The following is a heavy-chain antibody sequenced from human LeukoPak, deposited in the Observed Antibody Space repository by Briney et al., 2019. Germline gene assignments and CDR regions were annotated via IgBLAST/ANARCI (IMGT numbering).Heavy chain of an antibody. CDR3: ARGPYYYDSSGYYYWIAFDI. J-gene: IGHJ3*02. CDR2: IKQDGSEK. V-gene: IGHV3-7*01. Sequence: GGSLRLSCAASGFTFSSYWMSWVRQAPGKGLEWVANIKQDGSEKYYVDSVKGRFTISRDNAKNSLYLQMNSLRAEDTAVYYCARGPYYYDSSGYYYWIAFDIWGQGTMVTVSS. CDR1: GFTFSSYW. D-gene: IGHD3-22*01.